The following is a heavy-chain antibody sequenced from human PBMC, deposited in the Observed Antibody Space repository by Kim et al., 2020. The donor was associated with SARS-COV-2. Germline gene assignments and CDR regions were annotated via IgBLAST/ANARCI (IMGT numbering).Heavy chain of an antibody. CDR2: IIPLIETT. J-gene: IGHJ4*01. V-gene: IGHV1-69*08. Sequence: SVKVSCKASGDTFDTYSFSWLRQAPGQGFEWMGRIIPLIETTNYSQKFQGKVTITADKSTTTAYMELDSLKYEDTAVYYCARDVYSGYSYAYYFDHWGQGTVITVSS. CDR3: ARDVYSGYSYAYYFDH. D-gene: IGHD5-12*01. CDR1: GDTFDTYS.